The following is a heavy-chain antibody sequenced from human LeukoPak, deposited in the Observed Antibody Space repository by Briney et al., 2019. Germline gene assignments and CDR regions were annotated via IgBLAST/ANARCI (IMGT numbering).Heavy chain of an antibody. D-gene: IGHD3-22*01. CDR1: GFTFSSYA. J-gene: IGHJ4*02. CDR3: AKDRVTMIVVAPIDY. CDR2: ISGSGGST. Sequence: PGGSLRLSRAASGFTFSSYAMSWVRQAPGKGLEWVSAISGSGGSTYYADSVKGRFTISRDNSKNTLYLQMNSLRAEDTAVYYCAKDRVTMIVVAPIDYWGQGTLVTVSS. V-gene: IGHV3-23*01.